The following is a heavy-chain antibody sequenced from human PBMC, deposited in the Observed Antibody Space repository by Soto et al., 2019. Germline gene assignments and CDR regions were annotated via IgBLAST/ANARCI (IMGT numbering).Heavy chain of an antibody. D-gene: IGHD3-22*01. CDR3: AKAPARDSSGYPHLPHFRQPIEGFFDY. CDR1: GFTFSSYG. J-gene: IGHJ4*02. CDR2: IWYDGSNK. V-gene: IGHV3-33*06. Sequence: GGSLRLSCAASGFTFSSYGMHWVRQAPGKGLEWVAVIWYDGSNKYYADSVKGRFTISRDNSTNTLYLQMNSLRAEDTAVYYCAKAPARDSSGYPHLPHFRQPIEGFFDYWGQGTLVTVSS.